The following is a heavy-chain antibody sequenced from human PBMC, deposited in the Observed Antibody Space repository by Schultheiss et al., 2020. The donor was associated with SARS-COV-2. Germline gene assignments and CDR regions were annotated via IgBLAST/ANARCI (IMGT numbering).Heavy chain of an antibody. D-gene: IGHD2-15*01. CDR2: ISYDGSNK. CDR1: GFTFSSYA. CDR3: ARSGRNCSGPV. Sequence: GGSLRLSCAASGFTFSSYAMHWVRQAPGKGLEWVAVISYDGSNKYYADSVKGRFTISRDNSKNTLYLQMNSLRAEDTAVYYCARSGRNCSGPVWGQGTTVTVSS. V-gene: IGHV3-30-3*01. J-gene: IGHJ6*02.